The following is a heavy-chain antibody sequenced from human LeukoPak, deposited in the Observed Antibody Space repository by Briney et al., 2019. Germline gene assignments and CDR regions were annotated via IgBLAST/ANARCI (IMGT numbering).Heavy chain of an antibody. D-gene: IGHD1-26*01. CDR3: AGTNSGSYS. CDR1: GDSMGTYY. Sequence: SETLSLTCTVTGDSMGTYYWSFIRQPAGKGLEWIGRIHTSGSTNYNPSLKSRVTISVDTSKNQFSLKLSSVTAADTAVYYCAGTNSGSYSWGQGTLVTVSS. J-gene: IGHJ4*02. V-gene: IGHV4-4*07. CDR2: IHTSGST.